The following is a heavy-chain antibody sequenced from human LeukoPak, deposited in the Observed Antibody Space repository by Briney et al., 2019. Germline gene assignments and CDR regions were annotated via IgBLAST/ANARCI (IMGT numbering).Heavy chain of an antibody. CDR3: AKDRVTYYDFWSGYSNWFDP. V-gene: IGHV3-23*01. Sequence: GGSLRLSCAASGFTFSSYAMSWVRQAPGKGLEWVSAISGSGGSTYYADSVKGRFTISRDNSRNTLYLQMNSLRAEGTAVYYCAKDRVTYYDFWSGYSNWFDPWGQGTLVTVSS. CDR1: GFTFSSYA. D-gene: IGHD3-3*01. CDR2: ISGSGGST. J-gene: IGHJ5*02.